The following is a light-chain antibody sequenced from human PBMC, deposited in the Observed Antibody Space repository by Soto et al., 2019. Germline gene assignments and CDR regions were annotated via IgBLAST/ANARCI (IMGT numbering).Light chain of an antibody. J-gene: IGLJ3*02. CDR2: EVS. Sequence: QSALTQPASVSGSPGQSVTISCTGTSSDVGGYNYVSWYQQHPGKAPNLMIYEVSNRPSGVSNRFSGSKSGNTASLTISGLQAEDEADYYCSSYTSSSTLMVFGGRTKLTVL. CDR1: SSDVGGYNY. CDR3: SSYTSSSTLMV. V-gene: IGLV2-14*01.